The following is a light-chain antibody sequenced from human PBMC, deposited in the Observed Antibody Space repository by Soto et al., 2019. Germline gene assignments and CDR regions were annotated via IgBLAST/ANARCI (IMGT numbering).Light chain of an antibody. CDR3: CSYAGSSTLV. V-gene: IGLV2-23*02. CDR2: EVS. Sequence: SVLTKPASVYGSPGQSITISCNGTSSDVGSYNLVSWYQHHPGKAPKLMIYEVSKRPSGVSNRFSGSKSGNTASLTISGLQAEDEADYYCCSYAGSSTLVFGTGTKVTVL. J-gene: IGLJ1*01. CDR1: SSDVGSYNL.